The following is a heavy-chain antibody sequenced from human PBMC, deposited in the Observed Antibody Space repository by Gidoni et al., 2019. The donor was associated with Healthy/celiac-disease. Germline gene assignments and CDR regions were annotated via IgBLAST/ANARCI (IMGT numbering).Heavy chain of an antibody. CDR1: GCSISSGGYY. CDR3: ATVVPAAWRFDY. D-gene: IGHD2-2*01. CDR2: IYYSGST. J-gene: IGHJ4*02. Sequence: QVQLQASGPGLVMPSQPLSLTCTVPGCSISSGGYYWSWIRQHPGKGLEWIGYIYYSGSTYYNPSLKSRVTISVDTSKNQFSLKLSSVTAADTAVYYCATVVPAAWRFDYWGQGTLVTVSS. V-gene: IGHV4-31*03.